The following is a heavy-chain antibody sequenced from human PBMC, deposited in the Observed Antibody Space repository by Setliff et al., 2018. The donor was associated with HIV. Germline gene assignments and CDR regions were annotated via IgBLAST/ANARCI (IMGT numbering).Heavy chain of an antibody. CDR3: AHSRSVGSFDY. J-gene: IGHJ4*02. CDR2: IYWDDDK. Sequence: SGPTLVNDTQTLTLTCTCYGFSLSTSGVGVGWIRQHPGKAVEGLALIYWDDDKRYSPSLKSRLTITKDTSKNQVVLTMTNMDPVDTATYYCAHSRSVGSFDYWGQGTLVTVSS. CDR1: GFSLSTSGVG. D-gene: IGHD1-26*01. V-gene: IGHV2-5*02.